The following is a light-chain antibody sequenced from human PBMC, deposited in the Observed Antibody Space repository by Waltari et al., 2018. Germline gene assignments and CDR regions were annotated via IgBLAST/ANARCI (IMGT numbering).Light chain of an antibody. CDR3: QQYGSSTGYT. CDR2: GAS. V-gene: IGKV3-20*01. J-gene: IGKJ2*01. Sequence: EIVLTQSPGTLSLSPGERATLSCRASQSVSSSDLAWYQQKPGQAPRLLIYGASNRATAIPARFSGSRSGTDFTRTISRLDPEDFAVYYCQQYGSSTGYTFGQGTKLEIK. CDR1: QSVSSSD.